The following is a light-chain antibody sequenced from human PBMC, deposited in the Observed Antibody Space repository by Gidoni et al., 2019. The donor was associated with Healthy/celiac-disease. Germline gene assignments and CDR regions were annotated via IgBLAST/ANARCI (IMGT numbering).Light chain of an antibody. CDR2: GAS. Sequence: EIVLTQSPGTLSLSPGERVTLSCSAIQSVSSRYLAWYQQIPGQAPRLLIYGASSRATGIPDRFSGSGSGTDFTLTISRLEPEDFAVYYCQQYDNSPFTFGPGTKVDI. CDR3: QQYDNSPFT. V-gene: IGKV3-20*01. J-gene: IGKJ3*01. CDR1: QSVSSRY.